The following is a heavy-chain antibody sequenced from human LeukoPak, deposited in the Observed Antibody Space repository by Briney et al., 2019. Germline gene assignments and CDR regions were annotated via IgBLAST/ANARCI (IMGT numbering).Heavy chain of an antibody. D-gene: IGHD2-21*02. J-gene: IGHJ2*01. V-gene: IGHV4-39*01. CDR1: GGSISSSSYY. Sequence: KPSETLSLTCTVSGGSISSSSYYWGWIRQPPGKGLEWIGRIYYSGSTYYNPSLKSPVTISVDTSKNQFSLKLSSVTAADTAVYYCARHFSPKHIVVVTAIGWYFDLWGRGTLVTVSS. CDR3: ARHFSPKHIVVVTAIGWYFDL. CDR2: IYYSGST.